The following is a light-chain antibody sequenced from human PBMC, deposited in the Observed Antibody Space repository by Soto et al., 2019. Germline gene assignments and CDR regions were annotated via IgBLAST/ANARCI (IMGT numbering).Light chain of an antibody. CDR2: EVS. V-gene: IGLV2-14*01. CDR1: SSDVGGYNY. CDR3: SSYRSTSNYV. J-gene: IGLJ1*01. Sequence: QSALTQPASVSGSPGQSITISFTGTSSDVGGYNYVSWFQQHPDKVPKLMIYEVSNRPSGVSSRFSGSKSGNTASLTISGLQAEDEADYYCSSYRSTSNYVFGSGTKVTVL.